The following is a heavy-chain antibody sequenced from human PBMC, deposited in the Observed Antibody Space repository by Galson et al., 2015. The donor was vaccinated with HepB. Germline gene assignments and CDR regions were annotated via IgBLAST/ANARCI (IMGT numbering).Heavy chain of an antibody. CDR2: TYYRSKWYN. D-gene: IGHD3-3*01. CDR3: LCFKQKTAYDIWSGYYEFDAFDI. V-gene: IGHV6-1*01. J-gene: IGHJ3*02. Sequence: CAISGDSVSSNSAAWNWIRQSPSRGLEWLGRTYYRSKWYNDYAVSVKSRITINPDTSKNQFSLQLNSVTPEDTAVYYCLCFKQKTAYDIWSGYYEFDAFDIWGQGTMVTVSS. CDR1: GDSVSSNSAA.